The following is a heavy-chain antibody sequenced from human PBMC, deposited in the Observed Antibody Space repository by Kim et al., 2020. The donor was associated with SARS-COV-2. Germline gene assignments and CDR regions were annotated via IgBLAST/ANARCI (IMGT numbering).Heavy chain of an antibody. CDR1: GYTFTSYY. CDR3: AREYAIYDSSGYADVYYYGIDV. CDR2: INPSGGST. D-gene: IGHD3-22*01. V-gene: IGHV1-46*01. Sequence: ASVKVSCKASGYTFTSYYMHWVRQAPGQGLEWMGIINPSGGSTSYAQKFQGRVTMTRDTSTSTVYMELSSLRSEDTAVYYCAREYAIYDSSGYADVYYYGIDVWDQGTTLIVSS. J-gene: IGHJ6*02.